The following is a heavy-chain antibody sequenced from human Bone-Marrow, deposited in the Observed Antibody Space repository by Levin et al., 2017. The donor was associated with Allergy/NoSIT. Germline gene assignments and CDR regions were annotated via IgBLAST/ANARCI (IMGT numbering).Heavy chain of an antibody. CDR1: GYTFINYG. Sequence: EASVKVSCKASGYTFINYGISWVRQAPGQGLEWVGWISTYNGDTHYTQKLQGRVTMTTDTSTSTAYMELRSLRSDDTAVYYCARGRGDFVWGSYRTTDYWGQGTLVTVSS. V-gene: IGHV1-18*01. CDR2: ISTYNGDT. J-gene: IGHJ4*02. CDR3: ARGRGDFVWGSYRTTDY. D-gene: IGHD3-16*02.